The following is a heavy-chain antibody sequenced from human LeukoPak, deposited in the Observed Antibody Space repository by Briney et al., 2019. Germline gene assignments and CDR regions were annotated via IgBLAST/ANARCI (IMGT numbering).Heavy chain of an antibody. D-gene: IGHD6-13*01. CDR3: ARDRPGIAAAHLPAYYYYGMDV. CDR2: IYTSGST. J-gene: IGHJ6*02. CDR1: GGSISSYY. Sequence: SETLSLTCTVSGGSISSYYWSWIRQPAGTGLEWIGRIYTSGSTNYNPSLKSRVTMSVDTSKNQFSLKLSSVTAADTAVYYCARDRPGIAAAHLPAYYYYGMDVWGQGTTVTVSS. V-gene: IGHV4-4*07.